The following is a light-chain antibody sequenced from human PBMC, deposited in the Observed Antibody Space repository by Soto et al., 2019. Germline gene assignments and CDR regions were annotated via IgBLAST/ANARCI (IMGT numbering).Light chain of an antibody. CDR2: AAS. CDR1: QSISSW. CDR3: LQDYNYPLT. V-gene: IGKV1-6*01. Sequence: IQMTQSPSTLSAFVGDRVTITCRASQSISSWLAWYQQKPGKAPKLLIYAASSLQSGVPSRFSGSGSGTDFTLTISSLQPEDFATYYCLQDYNYPLTFGQGTKVDIK. J-gene: IGKJ1*01.